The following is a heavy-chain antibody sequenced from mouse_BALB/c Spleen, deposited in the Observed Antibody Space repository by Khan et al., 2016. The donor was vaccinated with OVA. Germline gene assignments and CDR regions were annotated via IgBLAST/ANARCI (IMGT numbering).Heavy chain of an antibody. CDR2: TNPTNGRT. Sequence: QVQLQQSGAELVKAGASVKMSCKASGYTFTSYWTHWVKQRLGQGLEWFAETNPTNGRTYYNEKFKSKATLTVDKSSSTAYLLLSGTTFEDSAVYYCARIKKIVATYFDYWGQGTTLTVSS. D-gene: IGHD1-1*01. CDR3: ARIKKIVATYFDY. V-gene: IGHV1S81*02. J-gene: IGHJ2*01. CDR1: GYTFTSYW.